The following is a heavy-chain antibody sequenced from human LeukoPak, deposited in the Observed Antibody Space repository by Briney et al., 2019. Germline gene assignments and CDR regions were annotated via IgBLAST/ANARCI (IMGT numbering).Heavy chain of an antibody. V-gene: IGHV4-31*03. CDR2: IYYSGST. D-gene: IGHD3-10*01. CDR1: GGSISSGGYY. Sequence: PSETLSLTCTVSGGSISSGGYYWSWIRQHPGKGLEWIGYIYYSGSTYYNPSLKSRVTISVDTSKNQFSLKLSSVTAADTAVYYCARVRAISTMVRGVRATNWFDPWGQGTLVTVSS. J-gene: IGHJ5*02. CDR3: ARVRAISTMVRGVRATNWFDP.